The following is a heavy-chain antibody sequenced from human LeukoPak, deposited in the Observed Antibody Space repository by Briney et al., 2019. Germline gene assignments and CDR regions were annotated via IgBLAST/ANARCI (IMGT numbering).Heavy chain of an antibody. J-gene: IGHJ4*02. Sequence: PSETLSLTCTVSGGSISSGGYYWSWIRQHPGKGLEWIGYIYYSGSTYYNPSLKSRVTISVDTSENQFSLKLSSVTAADTAVYYCARDRRPGYYFDYWGQGTLVTVSS. V-gene: IGHV4-31*03. CDR3: ARDRRPGYYFDY. CDR2: IYYSGST. CDR1: GGSISSGGYY.